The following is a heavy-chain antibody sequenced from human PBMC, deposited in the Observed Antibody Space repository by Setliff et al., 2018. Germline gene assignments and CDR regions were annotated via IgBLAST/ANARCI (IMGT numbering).Heavy chain of an antibody. D-gene: IGHD1-26*01. Sequence: PSETLSLTCAVSGDPISSSNWWNWVRQPPGKGLEWIGEIYHSGSTKYNPSLKSRVTISVDKSKNQFSLKLSSVTAADTAVYYCARSSYSGSYLNVWGQGTTVTV. CDR2: IYHSGST. V-gene: IGHV4-4*02. CDR3: ARSSYSGSYLNV. CDR1: GDPISSSNW. J-gene: IGHJ6*02.